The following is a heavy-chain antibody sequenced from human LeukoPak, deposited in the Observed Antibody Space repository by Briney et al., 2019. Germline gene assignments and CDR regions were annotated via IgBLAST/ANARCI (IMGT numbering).Heavy chain of an antibody. CDR1: GGSISSYY. CDR3: ARANLWFGTRTVGYFDY. V-gene: IGHV4-59*01. CDR2: IYYSGST. Sequence: SETLSLTCTVSGGSISSYYWSWIRQPPGKGLEWIGYIYYSGSTNYNPSLKSRVTISVDTSKNQFSLKLSSVTAADTAVYYCARANLWFGTRTVGYFDYWGQGTLVAVSS. J-gene: IGHJ4*02. D-gene: IGHD3-10*01.